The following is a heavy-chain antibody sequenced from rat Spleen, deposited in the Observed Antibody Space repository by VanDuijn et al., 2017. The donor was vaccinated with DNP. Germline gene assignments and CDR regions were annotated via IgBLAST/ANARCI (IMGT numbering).Heavy chain of an antibody. Sequence: EVQLVESGGGLVQPGRSLKLSCAASGFTFSDYNMAWVRQAPKKGLEWVATIIYDGSRTYYRDSVKGRFTISRDNAKSTLYLQMDSLRSEDTATYYCATREYYSSRDYWGQGVMVTVSS. CDR1: GFTFSDYN. J-gene: IGHJ2*01. CDR3: ATREYYSSRDY. D-gene: IGHD1-2*01. V-gene: IGHV5S10*01. CDR2: IIYDGSRT.